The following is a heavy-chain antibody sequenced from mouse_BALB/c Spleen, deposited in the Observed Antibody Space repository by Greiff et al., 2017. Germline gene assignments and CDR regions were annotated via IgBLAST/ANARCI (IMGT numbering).Heavy chain of an antibody. CDR1: GFSLTSYG. V-gene: IGHV2-9*02. D-gene: IGHD2-3*01. CDR3: ARDKGYYPYAMDY. Sequence: QVQLKDSGPGLVAPSQSLSITCTVSGFSLTSYGVHWVRQPPGKGLEWLGVIWAGGSTNYNSALMSRLSISKDNSKSQVFLKMNSLQTDDTAMYYCARDKGYYPYAMDYWGQGTSVTVSS. J-gene: IGHJ4*01. CDR2: IWAGGST.